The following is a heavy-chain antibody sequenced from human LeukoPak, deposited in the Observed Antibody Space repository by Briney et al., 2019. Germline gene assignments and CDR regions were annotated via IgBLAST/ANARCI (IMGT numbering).Heavy chain of an antibody. Sequence: GGSLRLSCAASGFTFSSYWMSWVRQAPGKGLEWVANIKQDGSEKYCVDSVKGRFTISRDNANNSLYLQMNSLRAEDTAVYHCARDPRVDSSWYRAFDYWGQGTLVTVSS. CDR2: IKQDGSEK. J-gene: IGHJ4*02. CDR1: GFTFSSYW. V-gene: IGHV3-7*01. CDR3: ARDPRVDSSWYRAFDY. D-gene: IGHD6-13*01.